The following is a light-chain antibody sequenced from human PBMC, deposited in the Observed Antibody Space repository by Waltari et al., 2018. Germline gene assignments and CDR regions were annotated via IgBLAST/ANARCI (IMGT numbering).Light chain of an antibody. CDR3: QLYVRLPAT. V-gene: IGKV3-20*01. CDR1: RGVGRS. CDR2: VAS. Sequence: EIVLTQSPGTLSLSPGERATLSCRASRGVGRSLCWYQHQHGQAPRLLIYVASTRATGIPDRFSGGGSGTDCSLTISRLEAEGGAVYYCQLYVRLPATFGQGTKGE. J-gene: IGKJ1*01.